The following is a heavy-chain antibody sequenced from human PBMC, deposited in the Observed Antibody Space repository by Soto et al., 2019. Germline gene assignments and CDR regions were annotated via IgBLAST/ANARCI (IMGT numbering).Heavy chain of an antibody. CDR1: GFTFSSYW. J-gene: IGHJ3*02. Sequence: PGGSLRLSCAASGFTFSSYWMSWVRQAPGKGLEWVANIKQDGSEKYYVDSVKGRFTISRDNAKNSLYLQMNSLRADDTAVYYCAKGSIVVVTVIRPDDAFDIWGQGTMVTVSS. D-gene: IGHD2-21*02. CDR3: AKGSIVVVTVIRPDDAFDI. V-gene: IGHV3-7*03. CDR2: IKQDGSEK.